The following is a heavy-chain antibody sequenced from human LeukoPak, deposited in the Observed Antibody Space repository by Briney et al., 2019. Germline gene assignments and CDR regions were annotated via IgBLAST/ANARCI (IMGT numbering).Heavy chain of an antibody. V-gene: IGHV1-2*02. CDR1: GYSLIGFY. J-gene: IGHJ5*02. CDR2: INPKNGDT. D-gene: IGHD2-15*01. Sequence: GASVKVSCKASGYSLIGFYMHWVRQAPGQGPEWMGWINPKNGDTKYAHQFQGGVTMTRDTSISTAYMELSGLRSDDTAVYYCARDGLVLVAAATPDAWFDPWGQGTLVTVSS. CDR3: ARDGLVLVAAATPDAWFDP.